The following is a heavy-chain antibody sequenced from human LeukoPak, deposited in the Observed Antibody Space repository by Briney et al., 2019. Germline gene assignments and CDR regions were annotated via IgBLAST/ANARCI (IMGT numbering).Heavy chain of an antibody. CDR2: MKQDGSDK. CDR1: GFTFSSYW. Sequence: GGSLRLSCAASGFTFSSYWMSWVRQPPGKGLEWVANMKQDGSDKYYVDSVKGRFTISRDNAKNSLYLQMNSLRAEDTAVYYCARDDFGELFSQHWGQGTLVTVSS. J-gene: IGHJ1*01. D-gene: IGHD3-10*01. CDR3: ARDDFGELFSQH. V-gene: IGHV3-7*01.